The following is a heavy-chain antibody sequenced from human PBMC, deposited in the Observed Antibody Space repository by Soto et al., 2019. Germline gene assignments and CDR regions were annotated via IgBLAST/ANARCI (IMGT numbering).Heavy chain of an antibody. D-gene: IGHD6-19*01. V-gene: IGHV3-21*01. CDR1: GLNFRTYT. CDR3: ARVGELWLAHYFYYGLDV. CDR2: LSKSSSNI. J-gene: IGHJ6*02. Sequence: GGSLRLSCAASGLNFRTYTMALVLQAPGKGLEWVASLSKSSSNIFYADSAKGRFTISRDNGKDSLYLHMSSLRVDDTAVYYCARVGELWLAHYFYYGLDVWGQGTTVTVSS.